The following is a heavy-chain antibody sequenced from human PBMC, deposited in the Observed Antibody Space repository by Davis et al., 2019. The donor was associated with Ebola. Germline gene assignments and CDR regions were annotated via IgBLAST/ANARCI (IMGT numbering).Heavy chain of an antibody. D-gene: IGHD5-12*01. CDR3: ARGVTWLRPQPDY. V-gene: IGHV3-30*19. CDR1: GFTFSTYG. J-gene: IGHJ4*02. CDR2: IWYDGSNK. Sequence: GGSLRLSCAASGFTFSTYGMHWVRQAPGKGLEWVAVIWYDGSNKYYADSVKGRFTISRDNPKNTLYPQMNSLRAEDTAVYYCARGVTWLRPQPDYWGQGTLVTVSS.